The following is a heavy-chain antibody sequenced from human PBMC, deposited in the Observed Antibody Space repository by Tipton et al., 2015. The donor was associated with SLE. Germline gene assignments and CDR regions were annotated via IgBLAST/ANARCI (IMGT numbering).Heavy chain of an antibody. CDR1: GGSMSSHY. V-gene: IGHV4-59*11. J-gene: IGHJ4*02. Sequence: TLSLTFTVSGGSMSSHYWSWIRQPPGKGPEWIGYIHYSGNTDYNPSLKSRVTISADTSKSQFSLTLNFVTAADTAVYYCVRSYQGMDWGQGTLVTVSS. CDR3: VRSYQGMD. CDR2: IHYSGNT. D-gene: IGHD2-2*01.